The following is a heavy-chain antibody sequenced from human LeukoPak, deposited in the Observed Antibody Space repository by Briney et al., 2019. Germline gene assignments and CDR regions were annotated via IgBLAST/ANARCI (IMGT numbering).Heavy chain of an antibody. Sequence: GGSLRLSCAASGFTFSSYAMSWVRQAPGKGLEWVPAISGSGGSTYYADSVKGRFTISRDNSKNTLYLQMNSLRAEDTAVYYCARAKVPADIVVVPAAKYWGQGTLVTVSS. V-gene: IGHV3-23*01. CDR1: GFTFSSYA. J-gene: IGHJ4*02. CDR3: ARAKVPADIVVVPAAKY. CDR2: ISGSGGST. D-gene: IGHD2-2*01.